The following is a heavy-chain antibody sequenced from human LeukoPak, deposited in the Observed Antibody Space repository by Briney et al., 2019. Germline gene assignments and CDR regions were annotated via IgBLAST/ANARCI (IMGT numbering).Heavy chain of an antibody. CDR3: AKLGGKTAYWDGYYGMDV. Sequence: PGGSLRLSCAASELHAMTWVRQGPGKGLEWVSAISRSGGSTYYADSVKGRFTISRDKSNNTMYLQMNSLRAEDTAVYYCAKLGGKTAYWDGYYGMDVWGQGTTVTVSS. J-gene: IGHJ6*02. V-gene: IGHV3-23*01. D-gene: IGHD1-1*01. CDR1: ELHA. CDR2: ISRSGGST.